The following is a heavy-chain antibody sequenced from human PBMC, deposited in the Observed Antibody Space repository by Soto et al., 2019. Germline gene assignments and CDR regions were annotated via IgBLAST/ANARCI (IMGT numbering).Heavy chain of an antibody. CDR1: GYTFTSYG. D-gene: IGHD3-10*01. V-gene: IGHV1-18*04. CDR2: ISAYNGNT. J-gene: IGHJ5*02. CDR3: ASITMVRELGDWFDP. Sequence: ASVKVSCKASGYTFTSYGISWVRQAPVQGLEWMGWISAYNGNTNYAQKLQGRVTMTTDTSTSTAYMELRSLRSDDTAVYYCASITMVRELGDWFDPWGQGTLVTVSS.